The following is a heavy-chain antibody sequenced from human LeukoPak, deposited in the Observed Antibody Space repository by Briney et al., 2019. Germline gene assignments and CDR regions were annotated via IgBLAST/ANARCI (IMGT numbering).Heavy chain of an antibody. CDR1: GYTFTGYY. J-gene: IGHJ5*02. CDR2: INPNSGGT. D-gene: IGHD3-22*01. CDR3: ALDSSGYCFWFDP. Sequence: ASVKVSCKASGYTFTGYYMHWVRQAPGQGLEWMGWINPNSGGTNYAQKFQGRVTMTRDTSISTAYMELSRLRSDDTAVYYCALDSSGYCFWFDPWGQGTLVTVSS. V-gene: IGHV1-2*02.